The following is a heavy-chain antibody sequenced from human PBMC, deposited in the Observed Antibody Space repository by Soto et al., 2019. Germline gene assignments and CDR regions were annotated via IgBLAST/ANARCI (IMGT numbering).Heavy chain of an antibody. J-gene: IGHJ4*02. CDR2: IYHSGST. D-gene: IGHD2-2*01. CDR3: ASLPATSDFDY. V-gene: IGHV4-4*02. CDR1: GGSISSSNW. Sequence: QVQLQESGPGLVKPSGTLSLTCAVSGGSISSSNWWSWVRQPPGKGLEWIGEIYHSGSTNYNPSLKRRVTIAVDQSKNQCPLKLSSVTAADTAVYYCASLPATSDFDYWGQGTLVTVSS.